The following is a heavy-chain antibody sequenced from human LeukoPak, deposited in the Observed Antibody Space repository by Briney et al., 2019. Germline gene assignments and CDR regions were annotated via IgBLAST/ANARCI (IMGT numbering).Heavy chain of an antibody. CDR3: ARRVSGYDYHPGY. CDR2: IIPIFGTA. Sequence: ASVKVSCKASGGTFSSYAISWVRQAPGQGLEWMGGIIPIFGTANYAQKFQGRVTITADESTSTAYMELSSLRSEDTAVYYCARRVSGYDYHPGYWGQGTLVTVSS. CDR1: GGTFSSYA. D-gene: IGHD5-12*01. J-gene: IGHJ4*02. V-gene: IGHV1-69*13.